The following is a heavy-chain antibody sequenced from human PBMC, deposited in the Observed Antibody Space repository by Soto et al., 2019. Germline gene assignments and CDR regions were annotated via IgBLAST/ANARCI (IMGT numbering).Heavy chain of an antibody. V-gene: IGHV4-59*01. CDR2: IYYSGST. CDR3: AREDYDSSGSYFDY. CDR1: GGSISSYY. J-gene: IGHJ4*02. Sequence: NPSETLSLTCTVSGGSISSYYWSWIRQPPGKGLEWIGYIYYSGSTNYNPSLKSRVTISVDTSKNQFSLKLSSVTAADTAVYYCAREDYDSSGSYFDYWGQGTLVTVSS. D-gene: IGHD3-22*01.